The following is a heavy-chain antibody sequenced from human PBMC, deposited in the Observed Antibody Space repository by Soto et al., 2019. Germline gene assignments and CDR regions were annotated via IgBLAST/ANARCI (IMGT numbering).Heavy chain of an antibody. CDR2: ISHDGSDK. Sequence: PGGSLRLSCAASGFPFGDFGMHWLRQAPGKGLEWVAVISHDGSDKFYADSVKARFTISRDNSKNTLYLQMSGLRAEDTAVYYCARDQARVGAYYYYYYYGMDVWGQGTTVTVS. V-gene: IGHV3-30*03. D-gene: IGHD1-26*01. CDR3: ARDQARVGAYYYYYYYGMDV. CDR1: GFPFGDFG. J-gene: IGHJ6*02.